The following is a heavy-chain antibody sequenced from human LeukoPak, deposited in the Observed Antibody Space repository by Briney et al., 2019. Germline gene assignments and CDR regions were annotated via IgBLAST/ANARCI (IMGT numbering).Heavy chain of an antibody. Sequence: SVKVSCKASGGTFSSYAISWVRQAPGQGLEWMGGIIPIFGTANYAQKFQGRVTITTDESTSTAYMELSSLRSEDTAVYYCARVQAAPRHNWSEFHWFDPWGQGTLVTVSS. CDR3: ARVQAAPRHNWSEFHWFDP. V-gene: IGHV1-69*05. D-gene: IGHD1-1*01. J-gene: IGHJ5*02. CDR2: IIPIFGTA. CDR1: GGTFSSYA.